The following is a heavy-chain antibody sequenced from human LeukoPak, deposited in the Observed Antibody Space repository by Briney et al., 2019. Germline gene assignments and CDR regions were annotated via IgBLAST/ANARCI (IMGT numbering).Heavy chain of an antibody. J-gene: IGHJ4*02. CDR3: ARGMNWNDLSLDS. CDR1: GFIGGSEY. CDR2: IYKGGTP. D-gene: IGHD1-1*01. V-gene: IGHV3-53*01. Sequence: PGGSLRLSCSGSGFIGGSEYMTWVRQAPGKGLEYVSVIYKGGTPEYADSVRGRFTISSDNSKNTLYLQMDSLRADDTAVYYCARGMNWNDLSLDSWGQGTLVTVS.